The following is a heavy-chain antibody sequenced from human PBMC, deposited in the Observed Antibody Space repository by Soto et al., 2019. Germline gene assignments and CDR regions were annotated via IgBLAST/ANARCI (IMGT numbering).Heavy chain of an antibody. V-gene: IGHV3-64D*06. CDR1: GFTFNSYA. Sequence: GGSLRLSCSASGFTFNSYAMHWVRQAPGKGLEFVSAISSYGADTYYADSVKGIFAISSDNSKNTLYLQMSSLRAEDTALYYCVKERYILSDWYGQFDYWGQGALVTVSS. CDR3: VKERYILSDWYGQFDY. D-gene: IGHD6-19*01. J-gene: IGHJ4*02. CDR2: ISSYGADT.